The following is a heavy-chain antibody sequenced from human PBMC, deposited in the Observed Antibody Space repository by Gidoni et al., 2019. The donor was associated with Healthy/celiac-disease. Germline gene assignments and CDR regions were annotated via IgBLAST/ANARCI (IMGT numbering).Heavy chain of an antibody. V-gene: IGHV1-18*01. D-gene: IGHD6-19*01. CDR1: GYTFTSYG. J-gene: IGHJ4*02. CDR2: ISADNDNT. CDR3: ARDGFLIAVADTMGDY. Sequence: QVQLVQSGAEVKKPGASVKVSCKASGYTFTSYGISWVRQAPGQGLAWMGWISADNDNTNYAQKLQGSVTMTTDTSTSTAYMELRSLRSDDTAVYYCARDGFLIAVADTMGDYWGQGTLVTVSS.